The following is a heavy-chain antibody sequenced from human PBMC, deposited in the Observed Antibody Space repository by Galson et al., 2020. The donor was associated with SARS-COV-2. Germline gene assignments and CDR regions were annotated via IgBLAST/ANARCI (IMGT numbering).Heavy chain of an antibody. Sequence: SGSTNYNPSLKSRATISVDTSKNQFSLKLNSVTAADTAVYYCTRVGDGYNSGFDYWGQGILVTVSS. V-gene: IGHV4-34*01. CDR2: SGST. D-gene: IGHD5-12*01. CDR3: TRVGDGYNSGFDY. J-gene: IGHJ4*02.